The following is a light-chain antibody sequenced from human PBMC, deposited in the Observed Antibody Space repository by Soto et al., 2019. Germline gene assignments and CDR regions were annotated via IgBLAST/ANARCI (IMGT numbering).Light chain of an antibody. V-gene: IGLV2-14*01. CDR2: GVT. CDR1: SSDVGGYNY. Sequence: QSALTQPASVSGSPGQSITISCTGTSSDVGGYNYVSWYQQHPGIAPKLLIYGVTNRPSGVSTRFSASKSGNTASLTISGLQAEDEADYHCSSYTSASTLLYLFGTRTKVTVL. CDR3: SSYTSASTLLYL. J-gene: IGLJ1*01.